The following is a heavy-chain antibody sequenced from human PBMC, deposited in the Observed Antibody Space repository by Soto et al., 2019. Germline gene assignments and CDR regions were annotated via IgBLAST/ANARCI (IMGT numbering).Heavy chain of an antibody. CDR3: TRALLKSLDY. CDR1: GGSISSYY. V-gene: IGHV4-59*12. D-gene: IGHD3-9*01. CDR2: IYYSGST. J-gene: IGHJ4*02. Sequence: PSETLSLTCTVSGGSISSYYWSWIRQPPGKGLEWIGYIYYSGSTNYNPSLKSRVTISVDTSKNQFSLNLNSVTAADTAMYYCTRALLKSLDYWGQGTLVTVSS.